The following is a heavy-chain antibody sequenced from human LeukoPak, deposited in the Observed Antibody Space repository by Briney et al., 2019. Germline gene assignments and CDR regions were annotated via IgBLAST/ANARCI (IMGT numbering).Heavy chain of an antibody. V-gene: IGHV1-69*05. D-gene: IGHD3-16*01. J-gene: IGHJ6*03. CDR1: GGTFSSYA. CDR3: AGDWGVGLRYYYYDMDV. Sequence: GASVKVSCKAFGGTFSSYAISWVRQAPGQGLEWMGRIIPIFGTANYAQKFQGRVTITTDESTSTAYMELSSLRSEETARYYGAGDWGVGLRYYYYDMDVWGKGTTVTVSS. CDR2: IIPIFGTA.